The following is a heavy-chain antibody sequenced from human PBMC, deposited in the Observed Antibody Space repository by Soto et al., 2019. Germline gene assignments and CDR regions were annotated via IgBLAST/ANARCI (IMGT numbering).Heavy chain of an antibody. Sequence: SVKVSCKASGGTFSSYAISWVRQAPGQGLEWMGGIIPILGTANYAQKFQGRVTITADESTSTAYMELSSLRSEDTAVYYCATVGSYDFWSGYYTPFGSSWGQGTLVTVSS. D-gene: IGHD3-3*01. CDR2: IIPILGTA. V-gene: IGHV1-69*13. CDR3: ATVGSYDFWSGYYTPFGSS. J-gene: IGHJ5*02. CDR1: GGTFSSYA.